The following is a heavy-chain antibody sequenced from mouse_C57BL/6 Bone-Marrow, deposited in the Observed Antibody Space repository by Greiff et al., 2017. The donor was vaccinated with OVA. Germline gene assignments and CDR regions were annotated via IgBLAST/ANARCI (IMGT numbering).Heavy chain of an antibody. V-gene: IGHV1-7*01. CDR3: ARPGSAWFAY. J-gene: IGHJ3*01. Sequence: QVQLQPSGAELATPGASVKLSCKASGYTFTSYWMHWVNQRPGQGLEWIGYINPSSGYTKYNQKFKDKAPLSADESSSTAYIQLGSLTYEDAAVYYFARPGSAWFAYWGQGTLVTVSA. CDR2: INPSSGYT. D-gene: IGHD4-1*01. CDR1: GYTFTSYW.